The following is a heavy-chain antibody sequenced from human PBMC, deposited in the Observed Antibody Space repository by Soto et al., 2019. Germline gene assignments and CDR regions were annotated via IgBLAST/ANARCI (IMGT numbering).Heavy chain of an antibody. J-gene: IGHJ6*02. V-gene: IGHV3-53*01. D-gene: IGHD3-10*01. CDR2: IYSGGST. CDR3: ARDGGGPITMVRGVRNYYGMDV. Sequence: GGSLRLSCAASGFTVSSNYMSWVRQAPGKGLEWVSVIYSGGSTYYADSVKGRFTISRDNSKNTLYLQMNSLRAEDTAVYYCARDGGGPITMVRGVRNYYGMDVWGQGTTVTVSS. CDR1: GFTVSSNY.